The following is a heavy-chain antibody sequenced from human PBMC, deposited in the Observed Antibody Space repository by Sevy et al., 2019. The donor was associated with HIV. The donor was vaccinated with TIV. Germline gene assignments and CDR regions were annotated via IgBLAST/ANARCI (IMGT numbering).Heavy chain of an antibody. J-gene: IGHJ4*02. CDR1: GGTFSSYA. CDR2: IIPIFGTA. Sequence: ASVKVSCKASGGTFSSYAISWVRQAPGQGLEWMGRIIPIFGTANYAQKFQGRVTITADESTSTAYMELSSLRSEDTAVYYWAREGIRGSGWTYYFDYWGQGTLVTVSS. CDR3: AREGIRGSGWTYYFDY. V-gene: IGHV1-69*13. D-gene: IGHD6-19*01.